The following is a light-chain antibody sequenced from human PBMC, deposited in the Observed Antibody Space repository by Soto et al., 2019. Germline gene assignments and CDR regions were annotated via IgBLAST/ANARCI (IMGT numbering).Light chain of an antibody. CDR3: QQYGGSST. CDR2: GAS. CDR1: QSVSSSV. V-gene: IGKV3-20*01. J-gene: IGKJ1*01. Sequence: DIVLTQSPGTLSLSRGERATLSCRASQSVSSSVLAWYQQKPGQAPRLLIYGASTRATGISDRFSGSGSGTDFTLTISRLEPEDFAVYYCQQYGGSSTFGQGTKVDIK.